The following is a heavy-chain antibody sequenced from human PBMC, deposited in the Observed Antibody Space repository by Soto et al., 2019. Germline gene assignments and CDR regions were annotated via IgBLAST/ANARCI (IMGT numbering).Heavy chain of an antibody. CDR1: GGSISSGGYY. Sequence: PSETLSLTCTVSGGSISSGGYYWSWIRQHPGKGLEWIGYIYYSGSTYYNPSLKSRVTISVDTSKNQFSLKLSSVTAADTAVYYCARDVAEMATPIYYYYGMDVWGQGTTVTVSS. CDR3: ARDVAEMATPIYYYYGMDV. CDR2: IYYSGST. V-gene: IGHV4-31*03. J-gene: IGHJ6*02. D-gene: IGHD5-12*01.